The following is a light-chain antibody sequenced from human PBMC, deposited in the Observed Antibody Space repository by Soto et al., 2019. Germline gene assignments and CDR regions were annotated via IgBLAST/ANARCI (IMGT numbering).Light chain of an antibody. J-gene: IGKJ1*01. CDR3: QQYTSYS. V-gene: IGKV1-5*03. CDR2: KAS. CDR1: QSISSW. Sequence: DIQVTQSPSTLSAAVGDRVTITCRASQSISSWLAWYQQKPGKAPKLLIYKASSLEIGLPSRFSGSVSGTDCPLPISSLPPDEFATNYCQQYTSYSFGQGTKVASK.